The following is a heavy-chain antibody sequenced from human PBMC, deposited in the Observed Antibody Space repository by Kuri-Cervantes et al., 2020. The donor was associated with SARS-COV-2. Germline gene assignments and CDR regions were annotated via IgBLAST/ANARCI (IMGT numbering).Heavy chain of an antibody. CDR1: GLTFSTFA. D-gene: IGHD3-22*01. CDR2: IDNAASNT. Sequence: GGSLRLSCAASGLTFSTFAMGWVRQAPGKGLEWVSFIDNAASNTYYADFVKGRFTISRDSSTNMVSLQMNSLKGDDTAVYYCAKDLYESGGYTWAYWGQGTRVTVSS. J-gene: IGHJ4*02. V-gene: IGHV3-23*03. CDR3: AKDLYESGGYTWAY.